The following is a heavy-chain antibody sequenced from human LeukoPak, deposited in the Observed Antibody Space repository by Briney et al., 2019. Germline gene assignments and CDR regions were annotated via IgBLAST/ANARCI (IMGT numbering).Heavy chain of an antibody. CDR3: ARDWGYAFDI. Sequence: GGSLRLSCAASGFTFSSYWMYWVRQAPGKGLEWVASIKKEESEKYYGDSVKGRFAVSRDNAKNSLFLQMNSLRAEDTAVYYCARDWGYAFDIWGQGTMVTVSS. CDR1: GFTFSSYW. J-gene: IGHJ3*02. CDR2: IKKEESEK. D-gene: IGHD3-16*01. V-gene: IGHV3-7*01.